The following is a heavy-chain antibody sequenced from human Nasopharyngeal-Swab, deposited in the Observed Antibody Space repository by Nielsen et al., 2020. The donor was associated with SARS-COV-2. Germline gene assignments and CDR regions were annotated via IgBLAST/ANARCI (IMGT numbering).Heavy chain of an antibody. D-gene: IGHD2-15*01. V-gene: IGHV4-30-4*01. CDR3: ARAVVWVGAAPSAVWGYFDY. Sequence: WIRQPPGKGLEWIGYIYYSGSTYYNPPLKSRVTISVDTSKNQFSLKLSSVTAADTAVYYCARAVVWVGAAPSAVWGYFDYWGQGTLVTVSS. CDR2: IYYSGST. J-gene: IGHJ4*02.